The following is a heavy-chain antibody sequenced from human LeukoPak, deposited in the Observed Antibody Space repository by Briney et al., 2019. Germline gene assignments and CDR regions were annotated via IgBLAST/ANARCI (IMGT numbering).Heavy chain of an antibody. CDR3: ARGLGAAAAIIDY. CDR2: INPNSGGT. V-gene: IGHV1-2*02. J-gene: IGHJ4*02. D-gene: IGHD6-13*01. Sequence: ASVKVSCKASGYTFTGYYTHWVRQAPGQGLEWMGWINPNSGGTNYAQKFQGRVTMTRDTSISTAYMELSRLRSDDTAVYYCARGLGAAAAIIDYWGQGTLVTVSS. CDR1: GYTFTGYY.